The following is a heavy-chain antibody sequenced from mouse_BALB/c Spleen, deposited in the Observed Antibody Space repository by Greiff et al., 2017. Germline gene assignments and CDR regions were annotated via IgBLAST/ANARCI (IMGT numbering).Heavy chain of an antibody. CDR3: ARDGYYQSSWFAY. CDR1: GFTFTDYY. J-gene: IGHJ3*01. D-gene: IGHD2-3*01. V-gene: IGHV7-3*02. CDR2: IRNKANGYTT. Sequence: EVKLMESGGGLVQPGGSLRLSCATSGFTFTDYYMSWVRQPPGKALEWLGFIRNKANGYTTEYSASVKGRFTISRDNSQSILYLQMNTLRAEDSATYYCARDGYYQSSWFAYWGQGTLVTVSA.